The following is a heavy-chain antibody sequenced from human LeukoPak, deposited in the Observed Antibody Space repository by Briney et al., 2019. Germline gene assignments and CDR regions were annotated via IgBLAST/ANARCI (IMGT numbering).Heavy chain of an antibody. CDR3: ARLPSTVITY. J-gene: IGHJ4*02. V-gene: IGHV3-23*01. D-gene: IGHD3-22*01. Sequence: GGSLRLSCAASGFTFTTYTMSWVRQAPGKGLAWVSAISGSGGTTYYADSVKGRFTISRDNSKNTLYLQMNSLRAEDTAVYYCARLPSTVITYWGQGTLVTVSS. CDR2: ISGSGGTT. CDR1: GFTFTTYT.